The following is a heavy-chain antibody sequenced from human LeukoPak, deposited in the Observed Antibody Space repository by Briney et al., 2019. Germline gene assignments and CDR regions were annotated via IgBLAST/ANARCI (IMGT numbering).Heavy chain of an antibody. D-gene: IGHD3-22*01. J-gene: IGHJ4*02. CDR3: ARGQDDRSGTFDY. CDR1: GDSVSSGSYY. CDR2: MSPSGTT. Sequence: SETLSLTCTVSGDSVSSGSYYLSWIRQPPGKGLDWIAYMSPSGTTNYNPSLKSRVTTSVDTSRTQFSLRLSSVTAADAAVYYCARGQDDRSGTFDYWGQGTLVTVSS. V-gene: IGHV4-61*01.